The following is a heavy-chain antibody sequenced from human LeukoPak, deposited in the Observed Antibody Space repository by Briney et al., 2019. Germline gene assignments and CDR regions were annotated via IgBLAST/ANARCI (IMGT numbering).Heavy chain of an antibody. CDR3: ARDAGWLAYYYYYYGMDV. D-gene: IGHD6-19*01. Sequence: GGSLRLSCAASGFTFSSYSMNWVRRAPGKGLEWVSSISSSSSYIYYADSVKGRFTISRDNAKNSLYLQMNSLRAEDTAVYYCARDAGWLAYYYYYYGMDVWGQGTTVTVSS. J-gene: IGHJ6*02. CDR1: GFTFSSYS. V-gene: IGHV3-21*01. CDR2: ISSSSSYI.